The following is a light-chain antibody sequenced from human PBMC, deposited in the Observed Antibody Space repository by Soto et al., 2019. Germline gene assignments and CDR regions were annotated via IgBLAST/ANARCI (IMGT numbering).Light chain of an antibody. CDR1: QGVSSY. CDR3: QQRSNWHPIT. Sequence: EIVLTQSPATLSLSPGERATLSCGASQGVSSYLAWYQQKPGQAPRLLIYDASNRATGIPARFSGSGPGTDFTLTISSLEPEDFAVYYCQQRSNWHPITFGQGTRLEIK. CDR2: DAS. J-gene: IGKJ5*01. V-gene: IGKV3D-11*01.